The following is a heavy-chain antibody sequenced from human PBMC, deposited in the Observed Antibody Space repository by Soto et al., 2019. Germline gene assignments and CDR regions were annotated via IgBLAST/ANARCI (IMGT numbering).Heavy chain of an antibody. CDR2: IIPIFGTA. Sequence: SVKVSCKASGGTFSSYAISWVRQAPGQGLEWMGGIIPIFGTANYAQKFQGRVTITADESTSTAYMELSSLRSEDTAVYYCASAPITGQSAPLYYSGMDVWGQGTTVTVSS. V-gene: IGHV1-69*13. J-gene: IGHJ6*02. CDR1: GGTFSSYA. CDR3: ASAPITGQSAPLYYSGMDV. D-gene: IGHD1-20*01.